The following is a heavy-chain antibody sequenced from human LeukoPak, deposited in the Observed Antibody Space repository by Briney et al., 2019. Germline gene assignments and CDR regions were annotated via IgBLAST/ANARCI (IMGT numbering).Heavy chain of an antibody. CDR1: GGSISSSSYY. Sequence: SETLSLTCTVSGGSISSSSYYWGWIRQPPGKGLEWIGSIYYGGSTYYNPSLKSRVTISVDTSKNQFSLKLSSVTAADTAVYYCARSHPDYYDSSGYLFDYWGQGTLVTVSS. CDR2: IYYGGST. D-gene: IGHD3-22*01. J-gene: IGHJ4*02. V-gene: IGHV4-39*01. CDR3: ARSHPDYYDSSGYLFDY.